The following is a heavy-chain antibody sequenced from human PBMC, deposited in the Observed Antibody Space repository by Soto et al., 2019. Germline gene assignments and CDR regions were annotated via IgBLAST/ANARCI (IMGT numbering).Heavy chain of an antibody. CDR2: IYHSGST. CDR3: ASLLGSSSWYAFDI. D-gene: IGHD6-13*01. CDR1: GYSISSGYY. V-gene: IGHV4-38-2*02. J-gene: IGHJ3*02. Sequence: SETLSLTCTVSGYSISSGYYWGWIRQPPGKGLECIGSIYHSGSTYYNPSLKSRVTISVDTSKNQFSLKLSSVTAADTAVYDCASLLGSSSWYAFDIWGQGTMVTVSS.